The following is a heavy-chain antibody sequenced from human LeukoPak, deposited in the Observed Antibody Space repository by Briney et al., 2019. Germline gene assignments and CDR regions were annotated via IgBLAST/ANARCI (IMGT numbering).Heavy chain of an antibody. CDR2: ISSDGSNT. V-gene: IGHV3-74*01. D-gene: IGHD3-3*01. Sequence: PGGSLRLSCAASGFTFSSYWMHWVRQAPGKGLVWVSRISSDGSNTNYADSVKGRFTISRDNAKNTLYLQMNSLRAEDTAVYYCARAGEWLSPDAFDIWGQGTMVTVSP. J-gene: IGHJ3*02. CDR3: ARAGEWLSPDAFDI. CDR1: GFTFSSYW.